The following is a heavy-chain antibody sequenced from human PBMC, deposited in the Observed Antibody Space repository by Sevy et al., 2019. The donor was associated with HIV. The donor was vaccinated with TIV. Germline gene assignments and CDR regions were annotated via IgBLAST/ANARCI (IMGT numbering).Heavy chain of an antibody. CDR2: IKSKGGGGTI. V-gene: IGHV3-15*07. Sequence: GGSLRLSCAASSFTFINAWMNWVRQAPGKGLEWVGRIKSKGGGGTIDYAAPVKGRFSISRDDSKNTLYLQMNSLKIEDTALYYCTWDDDYYYGMNVWGQGTTVTVSS. CDR3: TWDDDYYYGMNV. J-gene: IGHJ6*02. CDR1: SFTFINAW. D-gene: IGHD1-26*01.